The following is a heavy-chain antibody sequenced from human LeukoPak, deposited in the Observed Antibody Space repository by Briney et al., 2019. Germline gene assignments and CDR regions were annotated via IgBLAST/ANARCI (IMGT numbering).Heavy chain of an antibody. V-gene: IGHV3-30*02. CDR3: ARDRKQWLVRAFDI. Sequence: GGSLRLSCAVSGFKFSDFGMHWVRQAPGKGLDWVAFIRYDGNKQHYADSGKGRFTISRDNSKNTVYLQMNRLRAEDTAVYYCARDRKQWLVRAFDIWGQGTMVTVSS. D-gene: IGHD6-19*01. CDR2: IRYDGNKQ. CDR1: GFKFSDFG. J-gene: IGHJ3*02.